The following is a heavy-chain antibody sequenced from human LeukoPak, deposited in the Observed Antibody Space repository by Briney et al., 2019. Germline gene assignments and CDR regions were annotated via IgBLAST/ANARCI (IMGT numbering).Heavy chain of an antibody. CDR1: GGTFSSYA. Sequence: GASVKVSCKASGGTFSSYAISWLRQAPGQGLEWMGGIIPIFGTANYAQKFQGRVTITADESTSTAYMELSSLRSEDTAVYYCARVKDSSSTASEYFDYWDQGTLVTVSS. V-gene: IGHV1-69*01. CDR2: IIPIFGTA. D-gene: IGHD6-6*01. J-gene: IGHJ4*02. CDR3: ARVKDSSSTASEYFDY.